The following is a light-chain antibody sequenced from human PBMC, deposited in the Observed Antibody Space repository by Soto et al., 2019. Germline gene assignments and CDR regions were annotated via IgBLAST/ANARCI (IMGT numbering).Light chain of an antibody. V-gene: IGLV2-23*02. CDR3: CTYAGSSTQSYV. CDR2: EVS. J-gene: IGLJ1*01. Sequence: QCVLTQPASVSGSPGQSITISCTGTNSDVGSYNLVSWYQQHPGKAPKVIIYEVSERPSGVSDRFSGSKSGNTASLMISGLQAEDEADYYCCTYAGSSTQSYVFGSGTKVTVL. CDR1: NSDVGSYNL.